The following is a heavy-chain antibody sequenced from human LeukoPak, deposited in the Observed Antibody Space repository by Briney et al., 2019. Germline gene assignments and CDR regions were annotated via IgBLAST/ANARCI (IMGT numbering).Heavy chain of an antibody. CDR3: AREPPTGDGFFCYMDV. V-gene: IGHV4-34*01. J-gene: IGHJ6*03. CDR1: GGSFSPYY. Sequence: SETLSLTCAVYGGSFSPYYWTWVRQAPGRGLEWIGEINHSGITNYIPSLKSRAIISVDTSKNQFSLKLTSVTAADTAIYYCAREPPTGDGFFCYMDVWSRGTTVTVSS. CDR2: INHSGIT. D-gene: IGHD7-27*01.